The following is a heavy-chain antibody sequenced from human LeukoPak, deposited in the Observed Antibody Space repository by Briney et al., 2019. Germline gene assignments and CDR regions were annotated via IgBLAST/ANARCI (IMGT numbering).Heavy chain of an antibody. J-gene: IGHJ6*02. CDR2: MNPNSGNT. V-gene: IGHV1-8*01. D-gene: IGHD2-2*01. CDR3: ARVPLVVVVPLEGMDV. CDR1: GYTFTSYD. Sequence: RASVKVSCKASGYTFTSYDINWVRQATGQGLEWMGWMNPNSGNTGYAQKFQGRVTMTRNTSISTAYMELSSLRSEDTAVYYCARVPLVVVVPLEGMDVWGQGTTVTVSS.